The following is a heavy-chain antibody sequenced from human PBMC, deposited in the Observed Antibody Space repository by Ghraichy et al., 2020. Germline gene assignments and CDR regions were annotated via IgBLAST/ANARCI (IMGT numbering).Heavy chain of an antibody. V-gene: IGHV3-48*02. CDR2: ISSSRSTI. Sequence: GESLNISCAASGFTFSSHSMNWVRQAPGKGLEWISYISSSRSTIYYADSVKGRFTISRDNAKNSLYLQMSSLRDEDTAVYYCARETRGSVWYIDSWGQGTLVTVSS. CDR1: GFTFSSHS. D-gene: IGHD6-19*01. CDR3: ARETRGSVWYIDS. J-gene: IGHJ4*02.